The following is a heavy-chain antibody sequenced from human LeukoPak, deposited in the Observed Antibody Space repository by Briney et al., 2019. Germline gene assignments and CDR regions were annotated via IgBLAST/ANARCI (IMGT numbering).Heavy chain of an antibody. J-gene: IGHJ4*02. Sequence: ASVKVSCKASGYTFIGYYMHWVRQAPGQGLGWMGWINPNSGGTSYAQKFQGRVTMTRDTSISTGYMELSRLRFDDTAVYYCAINKAAKSLDYWGQGTLVTVSS. V-gene: IGHV1-2*02. D-gene: IGHD6-25*01. CDR2: INPNSGGT. CDR3: AINKAAKSLDY. CDR1: GYTFIGYY.